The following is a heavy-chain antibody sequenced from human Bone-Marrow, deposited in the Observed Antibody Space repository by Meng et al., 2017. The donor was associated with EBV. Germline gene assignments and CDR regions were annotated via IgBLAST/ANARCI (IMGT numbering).Heavy chain of an antibody. D-gene: IGHD3-22*01. CDR1: GYTLRSYA. V-gene: IGHV1-3*01. J-gene: IGHJ4*02. Sequence: VQRGQSGDDVKKPRAPLKVSCKASGYTLRSYAIQWVRQARGQSLEWMGSIDVGNANTKDSQKFQDRVTITSETFASTVYMELSRLTSEDTAVYYCARRYYDVTGYYYFNFWGQGTLVTVSS. CDR3: ARRYYDVTGYYYFNF. CDR2: IDVGNANT.